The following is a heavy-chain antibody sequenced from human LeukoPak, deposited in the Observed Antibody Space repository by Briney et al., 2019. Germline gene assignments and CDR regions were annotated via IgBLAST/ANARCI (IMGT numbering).Heavy chain of an antibody. J-gene: IGHJ3*02. CDR1: GFTFSGYA. CDR2: ISGSGGST. Sequence: PGGSLRLSCAASGFTFSGYAMSWVRQAPGKGLEWVSAISGSGGSTYYADSVKGRFTISRDNSKNTLYLQMNSLRAEDTAVYYCAKGPLEWLLLGAFDTWGQGTMVTVSS. V-gene: IGHV3-23*01. D-gene: IGHD3-3*01. CDR3: AKGPLEWLLLGAFDT.